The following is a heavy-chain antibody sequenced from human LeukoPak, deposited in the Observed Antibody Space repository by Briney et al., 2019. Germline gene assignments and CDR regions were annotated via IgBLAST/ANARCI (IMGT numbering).Heavy chain of an antibody. V-gene: IGHV1-69*05. Sequence: GASVKVSCKASGGTFSSYSISWVRQAPGRGLEWVGGIIPIFGTANYAQKFQGRVTITTDESTSTAYMELSSLRSEDTAVYYCAREGVGGYCFGYWGQGTLVTVSS. CDR3: AREGVGGYCFGY. CDR2: IIPIFGTA. CDR1: GGTFSSYS. J-gene: IGHJ4*02. D-gene: IGHD2-15*01.